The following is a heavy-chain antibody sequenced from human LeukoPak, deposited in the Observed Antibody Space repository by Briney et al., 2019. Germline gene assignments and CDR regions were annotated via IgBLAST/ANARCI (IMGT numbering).Heavy chain of an antibody. V-gene: IGHV3-21*01. D-gene: IGHD5-18*01. J-gene: IGHJ4*02. CDR3: ARVIGVYSYGRSDY. CDR2: IGSSSSYI. CDR1: GFTFSSYS. Sequence: GGSLRLSCAASGFTFSSYSMNWVRQAPGKGLEWVSSIGSSSSYIYYADSVKGRFTISRDNAKNSLYLQMNSLRAEDTAVYYCARVIGVYSYGRSDYWGQGTLVTVSS.